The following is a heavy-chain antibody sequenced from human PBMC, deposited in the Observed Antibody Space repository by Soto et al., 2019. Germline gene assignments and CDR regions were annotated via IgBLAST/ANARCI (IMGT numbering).Heavy chain of an antibody. Sequence: QVQLVQSGAEVKKPGASVKVSCKASGYTFTGYYMHWVRQAPGQGLEWMGWINPNSGGTKYAQKFQGRVTMTRDTSISTAYMELSRLRSDDTAVYYCGTMSGYYYYGMDVWGQGTTVTVSS. CDR2: INPNSGGT. V-gene: IGHV1-2*02. CDR3: GTMSGYYYYGMDV. J-gene: IGHJ6*02. CDR1: GYTFTGYY. D-gene: IGHD3-3*01.